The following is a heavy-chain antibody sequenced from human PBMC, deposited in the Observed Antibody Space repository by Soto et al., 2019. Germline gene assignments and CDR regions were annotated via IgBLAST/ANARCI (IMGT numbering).Heavy chain of an antibody. Sequence: QVQLVESGGGVVQPGRSLRLSCAASGFTFSSYGMHWVRQAPGKGLEWVAVIWYDGSNKYYADSVKGRFTISRDNSKNTLYLQLNSLRAEDTAVYYCAREGSKWQQLAPLDYWGQGTLVTGSS. V-gene: IGHV3-33*01. CDR1: GFTFSSYG. D-gene: IGHD6-13*01. J-gene: IGHJ4*02. CDR2: IWYDGSNK. CDR3: AREGSKWQQLAPLDY.